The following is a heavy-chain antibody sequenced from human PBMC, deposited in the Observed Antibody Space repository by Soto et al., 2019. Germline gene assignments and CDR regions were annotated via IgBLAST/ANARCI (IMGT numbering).Heavy chain of an antibody. Sequence: EVQLLESGGGLVQPGGSLRLSCAASGFTFSRFWMTWVRQAPGKGLEWVANINQDGIKIHYGDSVEGRFTLSRVNAKNSLYLQLNRLRPEDTAMYYCPRDLSPAGEFFYDAFEVCGQGTVVTVSS. D-gene: IGHD4-17*01. V-gene: IGHV3-7*05. J-gene: IGHJ3*01. CDR2: INQDGIKI. CDR3: PRDLSPAGEFFYDAFEV. CDR1: GFTFSRFW.